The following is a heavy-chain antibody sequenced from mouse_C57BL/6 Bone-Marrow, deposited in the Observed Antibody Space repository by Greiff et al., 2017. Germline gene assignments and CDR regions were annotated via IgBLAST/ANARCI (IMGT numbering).Heavy chain of an antibody. D-gene: IGHD2-5*01. CDR1: GYTFTSYW. Sequence: QVQLQQPGAELVKPGASVKVSCKASGYTFTSYWMHWVKQRPGQGLEWIGRIHPSDSDTNYNPKFKGKATLTVDKYSSTAYLQLSSLPSEDSAVYYCAIPSYDSKGYWGQGTTLTVSS. CDR2: IHPSDSDT. V-gene: IGHV1-74*01. CDR3: AIPSYDSKGY. J-gene: IGHJ2*01.